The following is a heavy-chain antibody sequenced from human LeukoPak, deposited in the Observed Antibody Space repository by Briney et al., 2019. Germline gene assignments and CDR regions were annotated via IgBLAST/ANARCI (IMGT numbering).Heavy chain of an antibody. D-gene: IGHD2-2*01. Sequence: GGSLRLSCAASGFTFSSYAMSWLRQAPGKGLEWVSSISGSYGTTYYADSVKGRFTVSRDNSKNTLYLQMNSLRAEDTALYYCAKGNIAELPAAPYYWGQGTLVTVSS. V-gene: IGHV3-23*01. CDR1: GFTFSSYA. CDR2: ISGSYGTT. CDR3: AKGNIAELPAAPYY. J-gene: IGHJ4*02.